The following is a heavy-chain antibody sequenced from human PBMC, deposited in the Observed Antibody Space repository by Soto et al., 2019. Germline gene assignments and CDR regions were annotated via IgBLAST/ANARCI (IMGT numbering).Heavy chain of an antibody. J-gene: IGHJ4*02. V-gene: IGHV1-18*01. CDR3: ARDFRDSCGGPSCIDFDF. D-gene: IGHD2-21*01. CDR2: ISANSGDT. CDR1: GYTFSYYG. Sequence: QVQLVQSGAEVKEPGASVRVSCKASGYTFSYYGFSWVRQAPGQGLEWVAWISANSGDTNSAQKFQGRVTLTADTSTSTAYMDLRSLTSDATAIYYRARDFRDSCGGPSCIDFDFWGQGTLVTVSS.